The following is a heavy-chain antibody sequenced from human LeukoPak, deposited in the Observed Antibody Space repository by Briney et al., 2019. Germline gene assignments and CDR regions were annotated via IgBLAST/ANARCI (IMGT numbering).Heavy chain of an antibody. CDR2: IYYSGST. CDR1: GGSINNYY. CDR3: ARRLRLKNPGGDAFDI. V-gene: IGHV4-59*08. D-gene: IGHD2/OR15-2a*01. J-gene: IGHJ3*02. Sequence: SETLSLTCSVSGGSINNYYWNWIRQPPGKGLEWIGDIYYSGSTNYNPSLQSRVTMSIGTSKTQFSLKLDSVTAADTAVYYCARRLRLKNPGGDAFDIWGQGTVVTVSS.